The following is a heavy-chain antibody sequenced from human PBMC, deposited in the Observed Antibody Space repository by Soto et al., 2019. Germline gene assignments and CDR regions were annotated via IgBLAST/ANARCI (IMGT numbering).Heavy chain of an antibody. J-gene: IGHJ6*02. CDR3: ARSGVAMSYHYFYGMDV. Sequence: QGQLVESGGGVVQPGRSLRLSCAASGFTFTIYAIHWVRQAPGKGLEWVAVMSYDGSNKYYADSVKGRFTISRDTSENTLHLQTNSLRTEDTAVYYCARSGVAMSYHYFYGMDVWGQGTTVTVSS. CDR1: GFTFTIYA. D-gene: IGHD2-21*01. CDR2: MSYDGSNK. V-gene: IGHV3-30-3*01.